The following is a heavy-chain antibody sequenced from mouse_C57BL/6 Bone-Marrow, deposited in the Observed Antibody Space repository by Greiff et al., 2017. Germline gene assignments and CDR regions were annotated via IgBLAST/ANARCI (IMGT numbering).Heavy chain of an antibody. J-gene: IGHJ4*01. CDR2: ISDGGSYT. Sequence: EVQRVESGGGLVKPGGSLKLSCAASGFTFSSYAMSWVRQTPEKRLEWVATISDGGSYTYYPDNVKGRFTISRDNAKNNLYLQMSHLKSEDTAMYYCARLYGSSYDYAMDYWGQGTSVTVSS. CDR1: GFTFSSYA. V-gene: IGHV5-4*01. CDR3: ARLYGSSYDYAMDY. D-gene: IGHD1-1*01.